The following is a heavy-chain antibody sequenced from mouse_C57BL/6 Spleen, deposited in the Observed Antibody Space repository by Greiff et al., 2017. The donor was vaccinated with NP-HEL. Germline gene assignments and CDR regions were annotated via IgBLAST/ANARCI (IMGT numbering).Heavy chain of an antibody. Sequence: EVQRVESEGGLVQPGSSMKLSCTASGFTFSDYYMAWVRQVPEKGLEWVANINYDGSSTYYLDSLKSRFIISRDNAKNILYLQMSSLKSEDTATYYCAKSTPYYAMDYWGQGTSVTVSS. CDR2: INYDGSST. CDR3: AKSTPYYAMDY. D-gene: IGHD1-1*01. V-gene: IGHV5-16*01. CDR1: GFTFSDYY. J-gene: IGHJ4*01.